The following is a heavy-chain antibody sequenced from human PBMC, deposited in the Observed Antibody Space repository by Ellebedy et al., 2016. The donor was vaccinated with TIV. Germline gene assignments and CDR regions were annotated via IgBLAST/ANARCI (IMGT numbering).Heavy chain of an antibody. CDR1: GGSISSSSYY. Sequence: MPSETLSLTCTVSGGSISSSSYYWGWIRQPPGKGLEWIGSIYYSGSTYYNPSLKSRVTISVDTSKNQFSLKLGSVTAADTAVYYCASTRDKTSIAVAGAFDYWGQGTLVTVSS. CDR3: ASTRDKTSIAVAGAFDY. CDR2: IYYSGST. V-gene: IGHV4-39*07. J-gene: IGHJ4*02. D-gene: IGHD6-19*01.